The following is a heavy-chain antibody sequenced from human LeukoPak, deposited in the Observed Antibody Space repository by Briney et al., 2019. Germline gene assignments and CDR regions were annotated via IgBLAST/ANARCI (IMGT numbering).Heavy chain of an antibody. CDR2: ISSSSSYT. CDR1: GFTFSSYS. Sequence: AGGSLRLSCAASGFTFSSYSMNWVRQAPGKGVEWVSSISSSSSYTYYADSVKGRFTISRDNAKNSLYLQMNSLRAEDTAVYYCAGREDSLDPWGQGTLVTVSS. V-gene: IGHV3-21*01. D-gene: IGHD1-26*01. J-gene: IGHJ5*02. CDR3: AGREDSLDP.